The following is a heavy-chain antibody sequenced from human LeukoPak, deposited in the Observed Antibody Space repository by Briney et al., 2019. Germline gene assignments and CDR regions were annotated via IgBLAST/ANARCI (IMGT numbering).Heavy chain of an antibody. CDR1: GFTFSSHS. D-gene: IGHD3-10*02. Sequence: GGSLTLSCAASGFTFSSHSMNWVRQAPGKGLEWVSCISSTSSYIYYADSVKGRFTISRDNAKNSLYLQMNSLRAEDTAVYYCAELGITMIGGVWGKGTTVTISS. CDR3: AELGITMIGGV. J-gene: IGHJ6*04. V-gene: IGHV3-21*01. CDR2: ISSTSSYI.